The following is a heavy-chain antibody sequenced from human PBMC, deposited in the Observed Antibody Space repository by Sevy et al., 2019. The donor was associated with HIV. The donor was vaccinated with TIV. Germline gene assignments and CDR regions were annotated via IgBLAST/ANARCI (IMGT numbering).Heavy chain of an antibody. CDR1: GFTFDSYG. J-gene: IGHJ6*02. Sequence: GGSLRLSCAASGFTFDSYGMHWVRQAPGKGLEWMTLIWYDGSHKFYADSVKGRFTISRDNSKNTLYLQMNSLRAEDTAVYYCARDPYSSSWGGMDVWGQGTTVTVSS. D-gene: IGHD6-13*01. V-gene: IGHV3-33*01. CDR3: ARDPYSSSWGGMDV. CDR2: IWYDGSHK.